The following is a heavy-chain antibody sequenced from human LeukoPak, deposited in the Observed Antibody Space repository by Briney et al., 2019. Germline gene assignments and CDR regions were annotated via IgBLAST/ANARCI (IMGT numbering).Heavy chain of an antibody. CDR3: ARKPTTSDAFDM. V-gene: IGHV4-4*02. CDR2: IYHSGST. Sequence: SETLSLTCGVSGGSISSGIWWSWVRQPPGKGLEWIGEIYHSGSTNYNPSLKSRGTISVDKSKSQFSLKLISVTAADKAIYYCARKPTTSDAFDMWGQGTMVTVPS. D-gene: IGHD1-26*01. J-gene: IGHJ3*02. CDR1: GGSISSGIW.